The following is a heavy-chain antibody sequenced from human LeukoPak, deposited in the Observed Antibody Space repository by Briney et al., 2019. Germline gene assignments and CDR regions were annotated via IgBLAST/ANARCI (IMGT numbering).Heavy chain of an antibody. D-gene: IGHD6-13*01. Sequence: GGSLRLSCAASGFTFSSYAMSWVRQAPGKGLEWVSAISGSGGSTYYADSVKGRFTISRHNSKNTLYLQMNSLRAEDTAVYYCAKDSVSGYSSSWYFDYWGQGTLVTVSS. J-gene: IGHJ4*02. V-gene: IGHV3-23*01. CDR1: GFTFSSYA. CDR2: ISGSGGST. CDR3: AKDSVSGYSSSWYFDY.